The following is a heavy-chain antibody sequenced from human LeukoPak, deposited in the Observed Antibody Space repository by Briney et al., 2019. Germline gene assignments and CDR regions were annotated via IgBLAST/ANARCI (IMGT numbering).Heavy chain of an antibody. V-gene: IGHV3-15*01. J-gene: IGHJ6*02. CDR3: TTEGHGIVVVPAAMRGDYYYGMDV. Sequence: GGSLRLSCAASGFTFSNAWMSWVRQAPGKGLEWVGRIKSKTDGGTTDYAAPVKGRFTISRDDSKNTLYLQMNSLKTEDTAVYYCTTEGHGIVVVPAAMRGDYYYGMDVWGQGTTVTVSS. CDR1: GFTFSNAW. D-gene: IGHD2-2*01. CDR2: IKSKTDGGTT.